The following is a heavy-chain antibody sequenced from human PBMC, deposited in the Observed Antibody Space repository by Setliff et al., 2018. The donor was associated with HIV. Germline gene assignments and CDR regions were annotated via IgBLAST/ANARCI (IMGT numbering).Heavy chain of an antibody. D-gene: IGHD2-8*01. V-gene: IGHV4-39*07. CDR3: ARRESRYGVYYFDY. Sequence: SETLSLTCTVSGDSVNDRSYFWGWIRQPPGKGLEWIGTFYYNGDSRYNPSLKSRVTISVDTSKNQFSLKLSSVTAADTAVYYCARRESRYGVYYFDYWGQGTLVTVSS. CDR1: GDSVNDRSYF. CDR2: FYYNGDS. J-gene: IGHJ4*02.